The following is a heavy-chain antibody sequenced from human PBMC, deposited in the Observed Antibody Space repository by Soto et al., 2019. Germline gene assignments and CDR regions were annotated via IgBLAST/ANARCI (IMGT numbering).Heavy chain of an antibody. CDR2: IRSKAYGGTT. V-gene: IGHV3-49*03. CDR1: GFTFGDYA. CDR3: SKHSAAAGAVGDS. D-gene: IGHD6-13*01. J-gene: IGHJ4*02. Sequence: GGSLRLSCTASGFTFGDYAMSWFRQAPGKGLEWVGFIRSKAYGGTTEYAASVKGRFTISRDDSKSIAYLHMNSLRGEDSAVYYASKHSAAAGAVGDSWGQGTLVTVSS.